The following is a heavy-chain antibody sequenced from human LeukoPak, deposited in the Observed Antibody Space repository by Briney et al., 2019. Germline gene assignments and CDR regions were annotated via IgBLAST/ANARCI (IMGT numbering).Heavy chain of an antibody. CDR3: ARAYPKRYCSGGSCQQNWFDP. J-gene: IGHJ5*02. Sequence: GGSLRLSCAASGFTFSGYYMSWIRQAPGKGLEWVSYISSSGSTIYYADSVKGRFTISRDNAKNSLYLQMNSLRAEDTAVYYCARAYPKRYCSGGSCQQNWFDPWGQGTLVTVSS. V-gene: IGHV3-11*01. CDR2: ISSSGSTI. CDR1: GFTFSGYY. D-gene: IGHD2-15*01.